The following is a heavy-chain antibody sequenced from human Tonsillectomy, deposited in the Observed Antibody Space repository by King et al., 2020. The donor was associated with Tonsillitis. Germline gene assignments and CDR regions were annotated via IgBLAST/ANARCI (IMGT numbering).Heavy chain of an antibody. D-gene: IGHD3-22*01. Sequence: QLQESGLGLVKPSETLPLTCTVSGGSISSYYWSWIRQPPGKGLEWIGYIYYSGSTNYNPSLKTRVTISVNTSKNQFSLKLSSVTAADTAVYYCARHKPYYYDSSGYQDDAFDMWGQGTMVTVSS. CDR2: IYYSGST. CDR3: ARHKPYYYDSSGYQDDAFDM. V-gene: IGHV4-59*08. J-gene: IGHJ3*02. CDR1: GGSISSYY.